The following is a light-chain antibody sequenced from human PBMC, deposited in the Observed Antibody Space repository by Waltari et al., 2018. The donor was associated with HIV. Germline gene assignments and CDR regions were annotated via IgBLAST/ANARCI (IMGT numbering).Light chain of an antibody. CDR2: GAS. J-gene: IGKJ1*01. CDR1: QIIGNSH. V-gene: IGKV3-20*01. Sequence: ESVLTQSPVTLSLSPGERATLSCRASQIIGNSHLAWYQQKPGQAPRLLVYGASKRATGTPDRFSGSGSGTDFTLTISRLEPQDFAVYYCQQYGSSSGWTFGQGTKVEIK. CDR3: QQYGSSSGWT.